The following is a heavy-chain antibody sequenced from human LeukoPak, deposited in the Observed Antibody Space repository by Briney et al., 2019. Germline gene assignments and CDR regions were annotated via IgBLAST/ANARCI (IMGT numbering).Heavy chain of an antibody. CDR3: ARVGPSTYYYDSSGSTFDY. D-gene: IGHD3-22*01. V-gene: IGHV4-4*07. Sequence: SQRLSLTCTVSGGSISNYYWTWIRPPAGKGLEWIGRIYTSGSTNYNPTLRSRVTMSVDTSKNQFFLKLSSVTAADTAVYYCARVGPSTYYYDSSGSTFDYWGQGTLVTVSS. CDR1: GGSISNYY. CDR2: IYTSGST. J-gene: IGHJ4*02.